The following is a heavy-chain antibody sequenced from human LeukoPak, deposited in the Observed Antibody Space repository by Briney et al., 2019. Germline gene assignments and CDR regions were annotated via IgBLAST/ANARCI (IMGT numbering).Heavy chain of an antibody. CDR1: GGSISSGGYY. V-gene: IGHV4-31*03. D-gene: IGHD5-18*01. CDR2: IYYSGST. CDR3: ARDRVDGYSYGRGGYFDY. J-gene: IGHJ4*02. Sequence: PSETLSLTCTVSGGSISSGGYYWSWIRQHPGKGLEWIGYIYYSGSTYYNPSLKSRVTISVDTSKNQFSLKLSSVTAADTAVYYCARDRVDGYSYGRGGYFDYWAREPWSPSPQ.